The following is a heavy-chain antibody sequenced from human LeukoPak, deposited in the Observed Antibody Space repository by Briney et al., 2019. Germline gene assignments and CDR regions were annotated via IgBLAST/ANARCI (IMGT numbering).Heavy chain of an antibody. D-gene: IGHD2-21*02. J-gene: IGHJ4*02. CDR3: AKRLGDPRAFDY. Sequence: SGGSLRLSCAASGFTFSNYAMSWVRQAPGKGLDWVSGISGTSGTINYAAPVKGRFTISRDNSKNTLYLQMNSLRVDDMAVYYCAKRLGDPRAFDYWGQGTLVTVSS. CDR2: ISGTSGTI. CDR1: GFTFSNYA. V-gene: IGHV3-23*01.